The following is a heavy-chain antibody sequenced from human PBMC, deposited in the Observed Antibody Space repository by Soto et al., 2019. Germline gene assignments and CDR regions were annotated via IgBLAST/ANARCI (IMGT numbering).Heavy chain of an antibody. D-gene: IGHD1-26*01. V-gene: IGHV3-23*01. Sequence: GSLRLSCAASGFTFRSYAMSWVRQAPGKGLEWVSTISDSGSTYYADSVKGRFTISRDNSKNTFYLQMNSLRAEDTAVYYCAKGVYSGSYYPYFDYWGQGTLVTVSS. CDR2: ISDSGST. CDR3: AKGVYSGSYYPYFDY. CDR1: GFTFRSYA. J-gene: IGHJ4*02.